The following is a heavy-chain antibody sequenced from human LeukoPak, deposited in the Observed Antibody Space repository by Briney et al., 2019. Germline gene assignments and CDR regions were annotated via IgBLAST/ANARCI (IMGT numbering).Heavy chain of an antibody. J-gene: IGHJ6*02. CDR1: GFTFGDYA. CDR3: TSEGEYQLPNYYYYDMDV. Sequence: GGSLRLSCTASGFTFGDYAMSWVRQAPGKGLEWVGFIRSKAYGGTTEYAASVKGRFTISRDDSKSIAYLQMNSLKTEDTAVYYCTSEGEYQLPNYYYYDMDVWGQGTTVTVSS. D-gene: IGHD2-2*01. CDR2: IRSKAYGGTT. V-gene: IGHV3-49*04.